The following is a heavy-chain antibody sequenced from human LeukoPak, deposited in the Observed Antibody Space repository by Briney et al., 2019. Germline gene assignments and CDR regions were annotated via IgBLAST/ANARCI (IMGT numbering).Heavy chain of an antibody. V-gene: IGHV3-7*04. CDR1: GFTFSSYG. CDR3: ARDLPTGYYISSGYYEYFLDY. J-gene: IGHJ4*02. D-gene: IGHD3-22*01. Sequence: GGSLRLSCAASGFTFSSYGMHWVRQAPGKGLEWVANIKQDGSEKYYVDSLKGRFTISRDNAKNSLFLQMNSLRAEDTAVYYCARDLPTGYYISSGYYEYFLDYWGQGTLVTVSS. CDR2: IKQDGSEK.